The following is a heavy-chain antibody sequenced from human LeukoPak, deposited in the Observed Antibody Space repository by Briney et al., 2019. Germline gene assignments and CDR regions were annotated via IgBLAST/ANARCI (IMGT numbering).Heavy chain of an antibody. CDR1: GFSLSTSGMC. CDR3: ARIRYGSGSYHFDY. J-gene: IGHJ4*02. D-gene: IGHD3-10*01. CDR2: IAWDDDK. Sequence: REPGPSLVKPTQTLTLTCTFSGFSLSTSGMCVSWIRQPPGKALEWLALIAWDDDKSYSTSLKTRLTISKDTSKNQVVLTMTNMDPVDTATYYCARIRYGSGSYHFDYWGQGTLVTVSS. V-gene: IGHV2-70*01.